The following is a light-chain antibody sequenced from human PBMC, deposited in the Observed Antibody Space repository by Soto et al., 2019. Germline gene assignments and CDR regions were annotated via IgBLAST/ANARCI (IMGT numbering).Light chain of an antibody. CDR2: DAS. J-gene: IGKJ4*01. V-gene: IGKV3-11*01. CDR3: QQRSNWPLT. Sequence: EIVLTQSPATLSLSPGEIATLSCRASKSASTYLAWYQQKPGQAPRLRMSDASNRATGIPARFSGSVSGTDFTLTISSRQHEDVTVNYCQQRSNWPLTCGGGTKVEI. CDR1: KSASTY.